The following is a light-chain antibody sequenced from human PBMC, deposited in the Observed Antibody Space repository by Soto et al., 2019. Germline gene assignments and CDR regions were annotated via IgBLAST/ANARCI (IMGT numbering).Light chain of an antibody. CDR3: QLYNIYSEA. CDR1: QTISSW. Sequence: PSTLSGSVGERVTITCRASQTISSWLAWYQQKPGKAPKLLIYKASTLKSGVPSRFSGSGSGTEFTLTISSLQPDDFATYYCQLYNIYSEAFGQGTKVDIK. J-gene: IGKJ1*01. CDR2: KAS. V-gene: IGKV1-5*03.